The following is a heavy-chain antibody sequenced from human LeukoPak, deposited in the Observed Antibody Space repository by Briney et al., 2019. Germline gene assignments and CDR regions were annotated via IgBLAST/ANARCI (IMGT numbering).Heavy chain of an antibody. J-gene: IGHJ4*02. V-gene: IGHV1-2*02. Sequence: ASVKVSCKASGYTFTGYYMHWVRQAPGQGLEWMGWINPNSGGTNYAQKFQGRVTMTRDTSISTAYMELSRLRSDDTAVYYCARGAGYGPGIAVAGPIDYWGQGTLVTVSS. D-gene: IGHD6-19*01. CDR3: ARGAGYGPGIAVAGPIDY. CDR2: INPNSGGT. CDR1: GYTFTGYY.